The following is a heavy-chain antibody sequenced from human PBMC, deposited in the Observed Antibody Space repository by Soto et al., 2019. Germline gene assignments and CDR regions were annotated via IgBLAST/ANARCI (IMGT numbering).Heavy chain of an antibody. D-gene: IGHD3-22*01. CDR3: AKDTYYHATTGYYVFDY. J-gene: IGHJ4*02. CDR1: EFTFSSYG. V-gene: IGHV3-30*18. CDR2: ISYDGSKK. Sequence: QVQLVESGGGVVQPGRSLTLSCAASEFTFSSYGIHWVRQAPGKGLEWVAVISYDGSKKQYADSVKGRFTISRDNSKNTLHQQMNSLRAEDTAVYYCAKDTYYHATTGYYVFDYWGQGTLVTVSS.